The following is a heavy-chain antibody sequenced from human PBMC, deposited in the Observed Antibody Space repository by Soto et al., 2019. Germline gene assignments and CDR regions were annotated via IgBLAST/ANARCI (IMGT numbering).Heavy chain of an antibody. J-gene: IGHJ4*02. CDR1: GYSFPAFW. D-gene: IGHD5-18*01. CDR2: IFPADSDT. V-gene: IGHV5-51*01. Sequence: GESLKISCGASGYSFPAFWIGWVRQMPGKGLEWMGIIFPADSDTRYSPSFQGQVTISVDKSISTAYLQWNSLKASDTAMYYCARSLGEDTAMAKWGQGTLVTVSS. CDR3: ARSLGEDTAMAK.